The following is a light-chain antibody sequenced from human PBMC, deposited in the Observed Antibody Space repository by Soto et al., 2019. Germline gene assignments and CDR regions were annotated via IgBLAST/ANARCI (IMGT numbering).Light chain of an antibody. CDR1: SSDVGGYNF. CDR3: CSYAGSYPWV. CDR2: DVS. Sequence: QSALTQPRSVSGSPGQSVTISCTGTSSDVGGYNFVSWYQQHPGKAPKFLIYDVSKRPSGVPDRFSGSKSGNTASLTISGLQAEDEADYYRCSYAGSYPWVFGGGTKLTVL. J-gene: IGLJ3*02. V-gene: IGLV2-11*01.